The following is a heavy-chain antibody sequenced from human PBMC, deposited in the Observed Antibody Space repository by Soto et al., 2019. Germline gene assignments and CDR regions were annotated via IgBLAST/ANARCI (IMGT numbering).Heavy chain of an antibody. V-gene: IGHV3-33*01. CDR3: ARSLGRGYCSGGSCYSVDY. Sequence: PGGSLRLSCAASGFTFSSYGMHWVRQAPGKGLEWVAVIWYDGSNKYYADSVKGRFTISRDNSKNTLYLQMNSLRAEDTAVYYCARSLGRGYCSGGSCYSVDYWGQGTLVTVS. CDR2: IWYDGSNK. J-gene: IGHJ4*02. CDR1: GFTFSSYG. D-gene: IGHD2-15*01.